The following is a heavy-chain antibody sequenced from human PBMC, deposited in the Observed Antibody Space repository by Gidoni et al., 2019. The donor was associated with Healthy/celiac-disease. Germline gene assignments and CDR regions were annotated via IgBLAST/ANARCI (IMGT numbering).Heavy chain of an antibody. Sequence: EVQLVSSGGGLVQPGRSLRLSCSASGFTFDDYAMHWVRQAPGKGLEWGSGISWNSGSIGYADSVKGRFTISRDNAKNSLYLQMNSLRAEDTALYYCAKDPQRYSYGPLFDYWGQGTLVTVSS. CDR1: GFTFDDYA. CDR2: ISWNSGSI. V-gene: IGHV3-9*01. D-gene: IGHD5-18*01. J-gene: IGHJ4*02. CDR3: AKDPQRYSYGPLFDY.